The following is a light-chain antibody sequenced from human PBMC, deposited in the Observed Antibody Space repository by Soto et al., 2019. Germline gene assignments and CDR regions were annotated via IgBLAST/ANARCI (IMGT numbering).Light chain of an antibody. CDR2: GAS. CDR1: QSVSTNF. J-gene: IGKJ1*01. V-gene: IGKV3-20*01. CDR3: QQYGRTSWT. Sequence: EIVLTRSPGTLSLSPGEGATLACRASQSVSTNFFAWYQQKPGQAPRLLIYGASTRATGIPDRFSGSGSGTDFPLTISRLEPEDFAVYYCQQYGRTSWTFGQGTKV.